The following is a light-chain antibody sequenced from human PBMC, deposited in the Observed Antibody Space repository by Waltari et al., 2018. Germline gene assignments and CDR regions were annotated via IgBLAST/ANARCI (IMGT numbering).Light chain of an antibody. Sequence: EIVLTQSQGTLSLSPGERATLSCRASQSLTRKYLAWYQQKPGQAPRLLIYGACSRAAGIPYRFIGSGSGTDFTLTISRLEPEDFAVYYCQQYGSSVMYTFGQGTKLEIK. J-gene: IGKJ2*01. V-gene: IGKV3-20*01. CDR3: QQYGSSVMYT. CDR2: GAC. CDR1: QSLTRKY.